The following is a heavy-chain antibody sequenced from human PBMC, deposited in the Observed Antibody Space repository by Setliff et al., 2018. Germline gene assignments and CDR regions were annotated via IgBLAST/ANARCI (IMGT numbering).Heavy chain of an antibody. V-gene: IGHV4-39*01. CDR1: GGSISSSSYY. CDR2: IYYSGST. CDR3: ARLGGSSTSGGFYYFYYYVDV. Sequence: SETLSLTCTVSGGSISSSSYYWGWIRQPPGKGLEWIGSIYYSGSTYYNPSLKSRVTISVDTSKNQFSLNLSSVTAADTAVYYCARLGGSSTSGGFYYFYYYVDVWGKGTTVTVSS. D-gene: IGHD2-2*01. J-gene: IGHJ6*03.